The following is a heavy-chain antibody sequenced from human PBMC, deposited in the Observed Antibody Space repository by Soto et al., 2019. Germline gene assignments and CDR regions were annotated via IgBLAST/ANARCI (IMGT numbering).Heavy chain of an antibody. J-gene: IGHJ4*02. CDR3: ARVGGWYGPDY. CDR1: GYTFTSSA. V-gene: IGHV1-3*05. CDR2: INAGNGNT. Sequence: QVQLVQPGAEEKKPGASVKVSCKASGYTFTSSAMHWVRQFLGQRLEWMGWINAGNGNTKYSQKFQGRVTITRDTSARTDYMELSSRRSEDTVVYYCARVGGWYGPDYWGQGTLVTVSS. D-gene: IGHD6-19*01.